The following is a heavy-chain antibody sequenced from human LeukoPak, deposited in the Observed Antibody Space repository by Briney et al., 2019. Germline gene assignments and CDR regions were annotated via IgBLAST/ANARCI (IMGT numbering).Heavy chain of an antibody. CDR2: IYYSGNT. D-gene: IGHD1-1*01. J-gene: IGHJ4*02. CDR3: ARVEGSGDYFDY. Sequence: PSETLSLTCTVSGGSISSGGYYWSWLRQHPGKGLEWIGYIYYSGNTYYNPSLKSRLTISVDTPKNQFSLKLSSVTAADTAVYYCARVEGSGDYFDYWGQGTLVTVSS. CDR1: GGSISSGGYY. V-gene: IGHV4-31*03.